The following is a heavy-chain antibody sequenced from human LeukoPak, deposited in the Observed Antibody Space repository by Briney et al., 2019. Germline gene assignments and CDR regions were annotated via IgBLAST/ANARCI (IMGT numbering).Heavy chain of an antibody. V-gene: IGHV1-2*02. D-gene: IGHD2-2*01. CDR1: GYTFTGYY. CDR3: ALLSIVVVPAASSWFDP. Sequence: GASVKVSCKASGYTFTGYYTHWVRQAPGQGLEWMGWINPNSGGTNYAQKFQGRVTMTRDTSISTAYMELSRLRSDDTAVYYCALLSIVVVPAASSWFDPWGQGTLVTVSS. J-gene: IGHJ5*02. CDR2: INPNSGGT.